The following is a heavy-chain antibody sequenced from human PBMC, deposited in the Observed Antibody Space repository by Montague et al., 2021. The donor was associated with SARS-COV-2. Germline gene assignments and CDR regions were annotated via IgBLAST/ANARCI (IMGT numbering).Heavy chain of an antibody. Sequence: SETLSLTCTVSGGSIRSTSFYWGWIRQSPGKGLDWFGYIYEGATTYHNPTLKIPVAISLDTPNIPLSLRLTSLIVAATAIYYCVTPGKTAVAGQFDYWGPGILVTGSS. CDR1: GGSIRSTSFY. CDR3: VTPGKTAVAGQFDY. D-gene: IGHD6-19*01. V-gene: IGHV4-61*05. CDR2: IYEGATT. J-gene: IGHJ4*02.